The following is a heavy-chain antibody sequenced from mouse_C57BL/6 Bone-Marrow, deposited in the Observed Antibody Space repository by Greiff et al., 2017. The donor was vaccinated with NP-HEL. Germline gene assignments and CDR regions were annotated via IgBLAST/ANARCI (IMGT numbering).Heavy chain of an antibody. CDR3: ARWLLPYYYAMDY. Sequence: QVQLQQPGAELVRPGTSVKLSCKASGYTFTSYWMHWVKQRPGPGLEWIGVIDPSDSYTNYNQTFKGKATLTVDTSSSTAYMQLSSLTSEDSAVYYCARWLLPYYYAMDYWGQGTSVTVSS. CDR1: GYTFTSYW. D-gene: IGHD2-3*01. J-gene: IGHJ4*01. V-gene: IGHV1-59*01. CDR2: IDPSDSYT.